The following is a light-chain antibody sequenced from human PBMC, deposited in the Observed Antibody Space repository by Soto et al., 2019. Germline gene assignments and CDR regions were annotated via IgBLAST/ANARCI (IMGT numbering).Light chain of an antibody. CDR1: QSVSRY. CDR2: DTS. J-gene: IGKJ4*01. CDR3: EQRSSWPT. Sequence: EIVLTQSPSTLSLSPGERATLSCRASQSVSRYLAWYQQKPGQAPRLLIYDTSRRATAIPARFSGSGSGTAITLTISSLETDDFSVYYGEQRSSWPTFGGGTKVEIK. V-gene: IGKV3-11*01.